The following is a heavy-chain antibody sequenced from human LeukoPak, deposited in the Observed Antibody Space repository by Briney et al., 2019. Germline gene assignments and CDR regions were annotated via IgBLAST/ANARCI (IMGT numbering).Heavy chain of an antibody. J-gene: IGHJ4*02. CDR3: AKDGVGSSGYYRRFLEKPGDY. CDR1: GDTISRLF. V-gene: IGHV4-4*07. D-gene: IGHD3-22*01. Sequence: SETLSLTCTVSGDTISRLFWNWVRQPAGKGLEWIGRIHSNGNTNYNPSLRSRVTISLDKSKNQFSLKLSSVTAEDTAVYYCAKDGVGSSGYYRRFLEKPGDYWGQGTLVTVSS. CDR2: IHSNGNT.